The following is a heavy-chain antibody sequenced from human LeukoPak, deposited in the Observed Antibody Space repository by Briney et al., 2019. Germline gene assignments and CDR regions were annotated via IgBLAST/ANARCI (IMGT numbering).Heavy chain of an antibody. J-gene: IGHJ4*02. V-gene: IGHV1-2*02. CDR3: ARDQPALDY. CDR2: INLNTGDT. Sequence: ASVKVSCKASGFTFIGYYMQWVLQAPGQGLEWMGWINLNTGDTDYAPKFQGRVTMTRDTSITTAYMQLSWLRYDDTAVYYCARDQPALDYWGRGTLVTVSS. CDR1: GFTFIGYY.